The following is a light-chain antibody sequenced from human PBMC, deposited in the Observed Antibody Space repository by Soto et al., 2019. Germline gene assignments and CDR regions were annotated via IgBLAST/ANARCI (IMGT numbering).Light chain of an antibody. CDR1: SSDVGGYNY. V-gene: IGLV2-14*01. CDR3: SSYTSSRIRV. CDR2: DVS. Sequence: QSALTQPASVSGSPGQSITISCTGTSSDVGGYNYVSWYQQHPGKAPKLMIYDVSNRPSGVSNRFSGSKSGNTASLTISGLQAEDEADYYCSSYTSSRIRVFGGGTKVTVL. J-gene: IGLJ2*01.